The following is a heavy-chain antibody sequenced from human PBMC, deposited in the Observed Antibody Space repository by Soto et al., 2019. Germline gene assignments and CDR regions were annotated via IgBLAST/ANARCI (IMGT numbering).Heavy chain of an antibody. D-gene: IGHD3-16*02. CDR3: ARSYGAYRPSLFLAY. V-gene: IGHV4-34*01. Sequence: SETLSLTCAVYGGSFSGYYWSWIRQPPGKGLEWIGEINHSGSTNYNPSLKSRVTISVDTSKNQFSLKLSSVTAADTAVYYCARSYGAYRPSLFLAYWGQGTLVTVSS. CDR2: INHSGST. CDR1: GGSFSGYY. J-gene: IGHJ4*02.